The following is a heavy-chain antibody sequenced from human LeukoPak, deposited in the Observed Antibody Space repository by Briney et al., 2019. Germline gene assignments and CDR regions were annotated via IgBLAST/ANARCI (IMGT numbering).Heavy chain of an antibody. Sequence: SETLSLTCAVYGGSFSGYYWSWIRQPPGKGLEWIGEINHSGSTNYNPSLKSRVTISVDTSKKQFSLKLSSVTAADTAVYYCASGWYTALDYWGQGTLVTVSS. CDR3: ASGWYTALDY. CDR2: INHSGST. D-gene: IGHD5-18*01. V-gene: IGHV4-34*01. J-gene: IGHJ4*02. CDR1: GGSFSGYY.